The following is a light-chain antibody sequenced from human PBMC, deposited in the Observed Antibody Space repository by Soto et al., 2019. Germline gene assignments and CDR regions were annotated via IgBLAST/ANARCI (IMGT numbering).Light chain of an antibody. J-gene: IGKJ2*01. CDR2: GAS. CDR3: HQYNKWPPT. CDR1: QSVSTD. V-gene: IGKV3-15*01. Sequence: ELAMTQSPASLSVSPGERATLSCRATQSVSTDLAWYQQKPGQAPRLLIYGASTRATDIAARFSGSGSGTEFTLTISSLQSEDFAVYYCHQYNKWPPTFGQGTKVDIK.